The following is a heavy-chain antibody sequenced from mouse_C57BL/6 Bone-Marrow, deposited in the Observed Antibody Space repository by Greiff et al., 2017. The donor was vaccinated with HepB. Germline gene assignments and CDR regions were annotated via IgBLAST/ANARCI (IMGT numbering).Heavy chain of an antibody. CDR3: ARDGRDYYAMDY. D-gene: IGHD2-3*01. CDR1: GYTFTSYW. CDR2: IYPSDSET. J-gene: IGHJ4*01. V-gene: IGHV1-61*01. Sequence: QVQLQQPGAELVRPGSSVKLSCKASGYTFTSYWMDWVKQRPGQGLEWIGNIYPSDSETHYNQKFKDKATLTVDKSSSTAYMQLSSLTSEDSAVYYCARDGRDYYAMDYWGQGTSVTVSS.